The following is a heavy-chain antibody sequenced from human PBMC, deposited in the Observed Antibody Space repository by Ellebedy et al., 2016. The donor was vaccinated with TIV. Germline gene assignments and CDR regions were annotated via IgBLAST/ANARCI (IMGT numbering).Heavy chain of an antibody. CDR3: ARVTANNWFDL. CDR1: GYTFTTFD. J-gene: IGHJ5*02. Sequence: AASLKVSCKTSGYTFTTFDIKWVRQATGQGLEWMGWMNPNNGETGYAQKFQGRVTMTRDTSKGTAYMELSGLTSEDTAVYYCARVTANNWFDLWGQGTLVTVSS. CDR2: MNPNNGET. D-gene: IGHD1-20*01. V-gene: IGHV1-8*01.